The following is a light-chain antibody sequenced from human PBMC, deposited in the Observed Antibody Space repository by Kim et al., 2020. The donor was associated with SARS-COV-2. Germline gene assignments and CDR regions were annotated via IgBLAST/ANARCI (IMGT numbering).Light chain of an antibody. CDR3: LAYSPCATLI. CDR2: DVD. Sequence: HSIALTGTGTRSDIGDSKWISWLQHHRDKATKLLRYDVDQRPAATSSRFSGSKSGNAASLTISGPQTEDEADYYCLAYSPCATLIFGGGTQLTVL. V-gene: IGLV2-14*03. CDR1: RSDIGDSKW. J-gene: IGLJ2*01.